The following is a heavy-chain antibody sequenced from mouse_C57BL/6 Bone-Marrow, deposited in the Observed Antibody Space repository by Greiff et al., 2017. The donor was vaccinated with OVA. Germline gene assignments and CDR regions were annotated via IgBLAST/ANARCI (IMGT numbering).Heavy chain of an antibody. J-gene: IGHJ4*01. D-gene: IGHD1-1*01. CDR1: EYEFPSHD. CDR3: ARHYYGSSPLYYAMDY. CDR2: INSDGGST. V-gene: IGHV5-2*01. Sequence: EVQGVESGGGLVQPGESLKLSCESNEYEFPSHDMSWVRKTPEKRLELVAAINSDGGSTYYPDTMERRFIISRDNTKKTLYLQMSSLRSEDTALYYCARHYYGSSPLYYAMDYWGQGTSVTVSS.